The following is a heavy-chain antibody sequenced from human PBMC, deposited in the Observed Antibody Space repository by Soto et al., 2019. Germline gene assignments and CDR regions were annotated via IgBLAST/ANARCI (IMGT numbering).Heavy chain of an antibody. CDR1: GYPVTAYY. V-gene: IGHV1-2*02. D-gene: IGHD3-3*01. CDR2: INPATGPA. CDR3: ARGGGVGVAGSAAFDM. J-gene: IGHJ3*02. Sequence: QLHLVQSGAVVKKPGASVTVSCSASGYPVTAYYMHWVRQAPGRGLEWMGGINPATGPAKYTQTFQGRVTMTRDTSTSTVFMELSGLTSADTAVFYCARGGGVGVAGSAAFDMWGQGTLVTVSS.